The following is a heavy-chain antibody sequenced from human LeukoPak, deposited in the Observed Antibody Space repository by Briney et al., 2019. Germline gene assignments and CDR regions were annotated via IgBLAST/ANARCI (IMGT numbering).Heavy chain of an antibody. D-gene: IGHD2-8*01. Sequence: PGRSLRLSCAASGFTFSSYAMHWVRQAPGKGLEWVAVISYDGSNKYYADSVKGRFTISRDNAKNSLYLQMNSLRAEDTAVYYCARDPSSEDIVLIRDPAGYWGQGTLVTVSS. J-gene: IGHJ4*02. CDR1: GFTFSSYA. CDR3: ARDPSSEDIVLIRDPAGY. V-gene: IGHV3-30-3*01. CDR2: ISYDGSNK.